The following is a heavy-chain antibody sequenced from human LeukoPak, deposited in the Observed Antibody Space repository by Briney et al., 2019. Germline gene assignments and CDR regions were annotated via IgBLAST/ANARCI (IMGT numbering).Heavy chain of an antibody. CDR1: GFTFSSYW. V-gene: IGHV3-7*01. CDR2: IKQDGSEI. J-gene: IGHJ4*02. CDR3: ARDLLGWELHYFDY. Sequence: GGSLRLSCAASGFTFSSYWMTWVRQAPGKGLEWVANIKQDGSEIYYVDSVKGRFTISRDNAKNSLYLQMNSLRAEDTAVYYCARDLLGWELHYFDYWGQGTLVTVSS. D-gene: IGHD1-26*01.